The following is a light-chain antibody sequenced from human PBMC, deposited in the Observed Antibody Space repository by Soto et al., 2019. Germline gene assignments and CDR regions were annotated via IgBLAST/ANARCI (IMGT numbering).Light chain of an antibody. CDR1: SRDVGTYDY. Sequence: QSALTQPPSASGSTGQSVTISCTGASRDVGTYDYVSWYQQYPGKAPKLIIYEVTKRPSGVPDRFSGSKSGNTASLTVSGLQAGDAADYYCSSYAGSNNLLFGGGTKLTVL. J-gene: IGLJ2*01. CDR3: SSYAGSNNLL. CDR2: EVT. V-gene: IGLV2-8*01.